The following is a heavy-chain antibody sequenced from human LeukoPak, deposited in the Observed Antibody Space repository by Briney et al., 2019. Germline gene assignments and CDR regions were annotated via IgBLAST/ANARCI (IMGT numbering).Heavy chain of an antibody. CDR3: ARHRAYSSSSPFDY. V-gene: IGHV4-59*08. CDR2: IYYTGTT. J-gene: IGHJ4*02. D-gene: IGHD6-6*01. Sequence: KPSETLSLTCTVSGGSLSGDYWNWIRQPPGKGLEWIGYIYYTGTTDYSPSLKSRVTMFVDMSKNQFSLRLSSVTAADTAVYYCARHRAYSSSSPFDYWGQGTLVTVSS. CDR1: GGSLSGDY.